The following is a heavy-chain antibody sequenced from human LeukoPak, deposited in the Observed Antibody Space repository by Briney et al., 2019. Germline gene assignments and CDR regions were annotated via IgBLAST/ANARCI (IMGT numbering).Heavy chain of an antibody. CDR1: GFTFSRYA. J-gene: IGHJ3*02. Sequence: PGGSLRLSCSASGFTFSRYAMHWVRQAPGKGLEYVSAISSNGGSTYYADSVKGRFTISKDNSKNTLYLQMNSLRAEDTAVYYCTRDLEKTLGVGNAFDIWGQGTMVTVSS. D-gene: IGHD1-1*01. CDR3: TRDLEKTLGVGNAFDI. V-gene: IGHV3-64*04. CDR2: ISSNGGST.